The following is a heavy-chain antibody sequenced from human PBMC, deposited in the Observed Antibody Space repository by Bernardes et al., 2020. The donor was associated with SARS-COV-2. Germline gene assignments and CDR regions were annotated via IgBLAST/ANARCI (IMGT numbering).Heavy chain of an antibody. D-gene: IGHD3-16*01. CDR2: IIPIFGTA. CDR3: ARAWSPTFEPADYYYYGMDV. Sequence: SVKVSCKASGGTFSSYAISWVRQAPGQGLEWMGGIIPIFGTANYAQKFQGRVTITADESTSTAYMELSSLRSEDTAVYYCARAWSPTFEPADYYYYGMDVWGQGTTVTVSS. CDR1: GGTFSSYA. V-gene: IGHV1-69*13. J-gene: IGHJ6*02.